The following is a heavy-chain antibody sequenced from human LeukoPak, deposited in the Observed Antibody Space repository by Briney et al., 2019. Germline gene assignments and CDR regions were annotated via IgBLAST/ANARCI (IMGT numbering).Heavy chain of an antibody. Sequence: SETLSLTCAVYGGSFSGYYWSWIRQPPGKGLEWIGEINHSGSTNYNPSLKSRVTISVDTSKNQFSLKLSSVTAEDTAVYYCARVWNTMVRGVIIRTWGQGTLVTVSS. CDR3: ARVWNTMVRGVIIRT. J-gene: IGHJ5*02. CDR1: GGSFSGYY. D-gene: IGHD3-10*01. CDR2: INHSGST. V-gene: IGHV4-34*01.